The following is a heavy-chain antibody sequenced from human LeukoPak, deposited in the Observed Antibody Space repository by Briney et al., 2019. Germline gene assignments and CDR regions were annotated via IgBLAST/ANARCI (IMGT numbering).Heavy chain of an antibody. J-gene: IGHJ3*02. V-gene: IGHV3-21*01. Sequence: GGSLRLSXAASGFTFSSYSMNWVRQAPGKGLEWVSSISSSSSYIYYADSVKGRFTISRDNAKNSLYLQMNSLRAEDTAVYYCARDRGSRAFDIWGQGTMVAVSS. CDR3: ARDRGSRAFDI. CDR1: GFTFSSYS. CDR2: ISSSSSYI. D-gene: IGHD3-10*01.